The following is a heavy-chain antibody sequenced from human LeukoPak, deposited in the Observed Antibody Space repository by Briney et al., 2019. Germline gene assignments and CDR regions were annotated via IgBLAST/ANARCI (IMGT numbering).Heavy chain of an antibody. Sequence: PGGSLRLSCAASGFTFSTYSMNWVRQAPGKGLEWVSYITSSSSTIYHADSVKGRFTISRDNAKNSLYLQVNSLRAEDTAVYYCAKDSDYVWGSYRYGSYFDYWGQGTLVTVSS. CDR3: AKDSDYVWGSYRYGSYFDY. J-gene: IGHJ4*02. D-gene: IGHD3-16*02. CDR2: ITSSSSTI. CDR1: GFTFSTYS. V-gene: IGHV3-48*01.